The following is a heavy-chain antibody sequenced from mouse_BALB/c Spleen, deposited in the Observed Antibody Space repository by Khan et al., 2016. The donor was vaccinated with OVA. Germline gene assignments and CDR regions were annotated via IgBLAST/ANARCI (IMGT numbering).Heavy chain of an antibody. CDR2: ISPGSGDT. V-gene: IGHV1-77*01. CDR3: ARRNYFGYTVAY. Sequence: QVQLQQPGAELARPGASVKLSCKASGYTFTDYYINWVKQRTGQGLEWIGEISPGSGDTYYNERFKGQATLTADKSSSTAYMQLSSLTSEASAVYFCARRNYFGYTVAYWGQGTLVTVSA. D-gene: IGHD1-2*01. J-gene: IGHJ3*01. CDR1: GYTFTDYY.